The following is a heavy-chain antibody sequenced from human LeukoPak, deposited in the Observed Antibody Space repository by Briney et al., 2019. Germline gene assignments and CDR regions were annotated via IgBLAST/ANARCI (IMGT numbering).Heavy chain of an antibody. CDR3: ARCSPGDSSNFYAVLQY. CDR1: GGTFSSYA. CDR2: IIPIFGTA. J-gene: IGHJ4*02. Sequence: SVKVSCKASGGTFSSYAISWVRQAPGQGLEWMGGIIPIFGTANYAQKFQGRVTITADKSTNTAYLEISSLTSDDTAVYYCARCSPGDSSNFYAVLQYWGQGTQVTVST. V-gene: IGHV1-69*06. D-gene: IGHD3-22*01.